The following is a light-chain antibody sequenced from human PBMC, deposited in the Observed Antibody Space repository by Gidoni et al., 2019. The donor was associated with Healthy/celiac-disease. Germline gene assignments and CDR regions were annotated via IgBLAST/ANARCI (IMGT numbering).Light chain of an antibody. CDR1: QSVSSN. J-gene: IGKJ4*01. Sequence: EIVMTQSPATLSVSPGERATLSCRASQSVSSNLAWYQQKPGQAPRLLIYGASTRATGIPARFSGSGSGTEFTLTISSLQSEDFAVYYCQLYNNWPDTFGGGTKVEIK. V-gene: IGKV3-15*01. CDR3: QLYNNWPDT. CDR2: GAS.